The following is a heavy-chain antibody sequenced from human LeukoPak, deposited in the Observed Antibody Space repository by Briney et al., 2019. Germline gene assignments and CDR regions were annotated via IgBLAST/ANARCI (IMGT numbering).Heavy chain of an antibody. J-gene: IGHJ4*02. D-gene: IGHD2-8*02. CDR2: INPNSGGT. V-gene: IGHV1-2*02. Sequence: GASVKLSCKASGYTFTGYYMHWVRQAPGQGLEWMGWINPNSGGTNYAQKFQGRVTMTRDTSISTAYMELSRLRSDDTAVYYCARGPKRDTGPWGGDYWGQGTLVTVSS. CDR3: ARGPKRDTGPWGGDY. CDR1: GYTFTGYY.